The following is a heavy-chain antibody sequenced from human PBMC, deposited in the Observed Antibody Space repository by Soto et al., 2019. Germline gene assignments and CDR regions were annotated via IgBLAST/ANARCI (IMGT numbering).Heavy chain of an antibody. Sequence: EVQLVESGGGLVQPGESLRLSCAASGLTFRSYWMHWVRQAPGKGLVWVSRINTDGSVARYVDSVKGRFTISRDNAKNTLYLHTTSLRAEDTAVYYCVRDMRLWRVDSWGQGSLVTGSS. J-gene: IGHJ4*02. CDR3: VRDMRLWRVDS. V-gene: IGHV3-74*01. D-gene: IGHD2-21*01. CDR1: GLTFRSYW. CDR2: INTDGSVA.